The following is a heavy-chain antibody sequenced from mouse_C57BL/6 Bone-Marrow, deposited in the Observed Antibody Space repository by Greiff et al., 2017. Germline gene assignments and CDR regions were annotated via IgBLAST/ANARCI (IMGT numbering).Heavy chain of an antibody. V-gene: IGHV1-55*01. J-gene: IGHJ2*01. CDR3: AREDYDYGSSDC. CDR2: IYPGSGST. CDR1: GYTFTSYW. Sequence: QVQLQQPGAELVKPGASVKMSCKASGYTFTSYWITWVKQRPGQGLEWIGDIYPGSGSTNYNEKFKSKATLTVDTSSSPAYMQLSSLTSEDSAVEDCAREDYDYGSSDCWGKGTTLTVSS. D-gene: IGHD1-1*01.